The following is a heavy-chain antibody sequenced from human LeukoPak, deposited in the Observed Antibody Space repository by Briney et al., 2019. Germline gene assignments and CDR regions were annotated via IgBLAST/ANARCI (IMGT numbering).Heavy chain of an antibody. D-gene: IGHD1-26*01. J-gene: IGHJ4*02. CDR3: VRDKGVGPTERFDS. CDR2: ILGDTTT. V-gene: IGHV3-53*01. Sequence: GGSLRLSCAVSGSTVSSNFMTWVRQAPGKGLEWVSLILGDTTTTYADSVKGRFTISRGNSKNTLYLQMNRLRADDTAVYYCVRDKGVGPTERFDSWGQGTLVTVSS. CDR1: GSTVSSNF.